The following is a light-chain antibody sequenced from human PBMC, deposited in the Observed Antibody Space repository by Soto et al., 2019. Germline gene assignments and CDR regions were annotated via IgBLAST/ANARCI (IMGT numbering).Light chain of an antibody. J-gene: IGLJ2*01. CDR3: AAWDDSLNAVV. V-gene: IGLV1-44*01. Sequence: QSVLTQPPSVSGTPGQRVTISCSGSSSNIGNNIVNWYTQLPGTAPRLLIYGKNQRPSGVPDRFSVSKSATSASLAISGLQSEDETDYYCAAWDDSLNAVVFGGGTKVTVL. CDR1: SSNIGNNI. CDR2: GKN.